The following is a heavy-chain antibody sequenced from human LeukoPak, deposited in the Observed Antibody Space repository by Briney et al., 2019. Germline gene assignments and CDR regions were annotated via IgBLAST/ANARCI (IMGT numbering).Heavy chain of an antibody. V-gene: IGHV4-38-2*02. D-gene: IGHD3-10*01. CDR1: GYSINNGFY. CDR2: IHYSGST. J-gene: IGHJ4*02. CDR3: ARGFRGPNFDY. Sequence: SETLSLTCTVSGYSINNGFYWGWIRQPPGKGLEWIGTIHYSGSTDYNPSLKSRVTISGDTSKNQFSLKLSSVTAADTAVYYCARGFRGPNFDYWGQGTLVTVSS.